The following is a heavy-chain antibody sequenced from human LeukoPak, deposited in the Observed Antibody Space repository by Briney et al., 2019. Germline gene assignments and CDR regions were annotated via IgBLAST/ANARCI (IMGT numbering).Heavy chain of an antibody. Sequence: SETLSLTCTVSGGSISSSSYYWGWIRQPPGKGLEWIGSIYYSGSTYYNPSLKSRVTISVDTSKNQFSLKLSSVTAADTAVYYCVLVQKDYYYYMDVWGKGTTVTVSS. CDR3: VLVQKDYYYYMDV. J-gene: IGHJ6*03. CDR2: IYYSGST. CDR1: GGSISSSSYY. D-gene: IGHD6-13*01. V-gene: IGHV4-39*01.